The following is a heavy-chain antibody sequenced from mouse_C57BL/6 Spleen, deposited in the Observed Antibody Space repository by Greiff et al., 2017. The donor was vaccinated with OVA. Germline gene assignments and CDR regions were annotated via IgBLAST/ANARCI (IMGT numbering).Heavy chain of an antibody. V-gene: IGHV5-4*01. J-gene: IGHJ4*01. CDR1: GFTFSSYA. CDR3: ARDLITTGAMDY. D-gene: IGHD1-1*01. Sequence: EVNLVESGGGLVKPGGSLKLSCAASGFTFSSYAMSWVRQTPEKRLEWVATISDGGSYTYYTDNVKGRFTISRDNAKNYLYLQMSHLKSEDTAMDDCARDLITTGAMDYWGQGTSVTVSS. CDR2: ISDGGSYT.